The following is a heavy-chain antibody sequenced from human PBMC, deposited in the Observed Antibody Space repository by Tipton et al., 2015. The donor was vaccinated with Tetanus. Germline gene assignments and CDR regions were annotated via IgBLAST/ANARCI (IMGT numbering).Heavy chain of an antibody. J-gene: IGHJ4*02. D-gene: IGHD5-12*01. Sequence: SLRLSCAASGFTFSSYAMSWVRQAPGKGLEWVSAISGSGGSTYYADSVKGRFTISRDNSKNTLYLQMNSLRTEDTAVYYCAKATRTRGYSGYPSTATRGGIDCWGQGALVTVSS. CDR1: GFTFSSYA. V-gene: IGHV3-23*01. CDR2: ISGSGGST. CDR3: AKATRTRGYSGYPSTATRGGIDC.